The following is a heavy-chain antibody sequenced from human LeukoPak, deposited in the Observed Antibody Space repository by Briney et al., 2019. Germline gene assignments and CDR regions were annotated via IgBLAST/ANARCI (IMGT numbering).Heavy chain of an antibody. CDR1: GYSFTSYW. CDR3: ASLAIGYSYGDYYYYMDV. D-gene: IGHD5-18*01. Sequence: GESLKISCKGSGYSFTSYWIGWVRQMPGKGLEWMGIIYPGDSDTRYSPSFQGQVTISADKSISTAYLQWSSLKASDTAMYYCASLAIGYSYGDYYYYMDVWGKGTTVTVSS. J-gene: IGHJ6*03. CDR2: IYPGDSDT. V-gene: IGHV5-51*01.